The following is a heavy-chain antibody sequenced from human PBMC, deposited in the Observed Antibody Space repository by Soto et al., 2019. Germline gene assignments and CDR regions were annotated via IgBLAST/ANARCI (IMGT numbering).Heavy chain of an antibody. CDR1: VFIFTNFW. J-gene: IGHJ4*01. V-gene: IGHV3-74*01. CDR3: AKATWYFDL. D-gene: IGHD1-20*01. Sequence: PVGSLRLSCEASVFIFTNFWMHCVRQFPGKGLVWVSRIDTSGSSTSYADSVKGRFTISRDNAKNTVSLQMNSLRAEDTGVYYCAKATWYFDLWSHGSLVSVSS. CDR2: IDTSGSST.